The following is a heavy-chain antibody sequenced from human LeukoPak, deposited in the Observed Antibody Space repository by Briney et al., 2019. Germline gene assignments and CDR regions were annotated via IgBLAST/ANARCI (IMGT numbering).Heavy chain of an antibody. J-gene: IGHJ3*02. D-gene: IGHD4-11*01. Sequence: PGGSLRLSCAASGFNFISYSMNWVRQAPGKGLEWVSYIGSSSSTIYYADSVKGRFTISRDNAKNSLCLQMNSLRDEDTAVYYCARDTGYAFDIWGQGTMVTVSS. CDR3: ARDTGYAFDI. CDR2: IGSSSSTI. CDR1: GFNFISYS. V-gene: IGHV3-48*02.